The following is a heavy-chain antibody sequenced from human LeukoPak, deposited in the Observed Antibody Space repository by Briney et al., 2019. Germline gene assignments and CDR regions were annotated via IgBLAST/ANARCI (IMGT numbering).Heavy chain of an antibody. CDR2: IYTSGST. J-gene: IGHJ4*02. D-gene: IGHD6-13*01. Sequence: PSETLSLSCTVSGGSFSSCYWNWIRQPAGKGLEWIGRIYTSGSTNYNPSLKSRVTMSVDTSKNQFSLKLTSVTAADTAVYYCARAGDSTSPLDYWGQGTLVTVSS. V-gene: IGHV4-4*07. CDR3: ARAGDSTSPLDY. CDR1: GGSFSSCY.